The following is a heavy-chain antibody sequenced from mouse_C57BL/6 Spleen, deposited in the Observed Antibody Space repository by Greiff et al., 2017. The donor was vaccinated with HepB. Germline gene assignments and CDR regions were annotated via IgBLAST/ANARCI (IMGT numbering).Heavy chain of an antibody. CDR1: GFNIKDDY. CDR2: IDPENGDT. CDR3: TDCSWLWGAY. D-gene: IGHD2-12*01. V-gene: IGHV14-4*01. J-gene: IGHJ3*01. Sequence: EVQLVESGAELVRPGASVKLSCTASGFNIKDDYMHWVKQRPDQGLEWIGWIDPENGDTEYASKVQGKATITADTSSNTAYLQRSSLTSDDNAVYYCTDCSWLWGAYGGQGARVTVAA.